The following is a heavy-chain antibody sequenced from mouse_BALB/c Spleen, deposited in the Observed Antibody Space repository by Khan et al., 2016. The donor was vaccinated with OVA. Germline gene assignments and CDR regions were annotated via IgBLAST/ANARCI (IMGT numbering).Heavy chain of an antibody. Sequence: QVQLKESGAEVMKPGASVKISCKATGYTFSSYWIEWVKQRPGHGLEWIGEILPGSGSTNYNEKFKGKATFTADTSSNTASMLLSSLTSEDSAVYYCARTTYYFDYWGQGTTLTVSS. V-gene: IGHV1-9*01. CDR1: GYTFSSYW. CDR3: ARTTYYFDY. CDR2: ILPGSGST. J-gene: IGHJ2*01.